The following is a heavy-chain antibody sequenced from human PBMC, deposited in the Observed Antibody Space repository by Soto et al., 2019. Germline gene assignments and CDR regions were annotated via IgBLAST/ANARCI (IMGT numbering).Heavy chain of an antibody. Sequence: SETLSLTCTVSGGSISSYYWSWIRQPPGKGLEWIGYIYYSGSTNYNPSLKSRVTISVDTSKNQFSLKLSSVTAAGTAVYYCASSQAAAIPSQMENYYYYMDVWGKGTTVTVSS. D-gene: IGHD6-13*01. CDR2: IYYSGST. CDR3: ASSQAAAIPSQMENYYYYMDV. J-gene: IGHJ6*03. CDR1: GGSISSYY. V-gene: IGHV4-59*08.